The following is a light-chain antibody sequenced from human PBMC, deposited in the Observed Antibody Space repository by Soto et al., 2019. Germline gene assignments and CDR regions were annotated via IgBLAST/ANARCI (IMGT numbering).Light chain of an antibody. CDR1: SSNIGDNP. CDR3: GSWDSSLSAYV. V-gene: IGLV1-51*01. J-gene: IGLJ1*01. CDR2: DDN. Sequence: QSVLTQPPSVTAAPGQKVNISCPRSSSNIGDNPVSWYQRLPGTAAKLLIFDDNKRPSGIPDRFSGSKSGTSATLGITGFQTGDEADYYCGSWDSSLSAYVFGTGSKVTVL.